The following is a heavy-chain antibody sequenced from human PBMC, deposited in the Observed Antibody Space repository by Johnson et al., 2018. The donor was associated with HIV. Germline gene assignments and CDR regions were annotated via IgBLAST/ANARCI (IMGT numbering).Heavy chain of an antibody. D-gene: IGHD4-17*01. CDR3: ARVLGDYAYHI. Sequence: QVQLVESGGGLVQPGRSLRLSCAASGFKFSDYHMSWIRQAPGKGLEWVSYISSGGRTIYYADSVKGRFTISRDNAKNSLYLQMNSLRVEDTAVYYCARVLGDYAYHIWGQGTMVTVSS. CDR1: GFKFSDYH. V-gene: IGHV3-11*04. J-gene: IGHJ3*02. CDR2: ISSGGRTI.